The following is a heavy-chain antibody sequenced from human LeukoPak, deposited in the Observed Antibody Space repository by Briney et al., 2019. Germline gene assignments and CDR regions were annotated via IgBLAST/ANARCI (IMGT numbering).Heavy chain of an antibody. CDR1: VFIFSDYT. J-gene: IGHJ4*02. V-gene: IGHV3-21*01. CDR2: IGGSGDSI. Sequence: GGSLRLSCAASVFIFSDYTMDWVRQAPGKGLEWVSSIGGSGDSIYYADSVKGRFTISRDNAKNSLDLQMNSLRAEDTAVYYCARDRNWNYDYWGQGTLVTVSS. CDR3: ARDRNWNYDY. D-gene: IGHD1-7*01.